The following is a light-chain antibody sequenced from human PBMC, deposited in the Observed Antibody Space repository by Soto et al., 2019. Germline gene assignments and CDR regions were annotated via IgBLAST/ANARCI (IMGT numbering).Light chain of an antibody. CDR2: NNS. CDR3: QSHDSSLSGYVV. CDR1: SSNIGAGYD. V-gene: IGLV1-40*01. J-gene: IGLJ2*01. Sequence: QSVLTQPPSVSGAPGQRVTISCTGSSSNIGAGYDVHWYQQLPGTAPKLLISNNSDRPSGVPDRFSGSKSGTSASLAITGIQAEDEADYYCQSHDSSLSGYVVFGGGTKHTVL.